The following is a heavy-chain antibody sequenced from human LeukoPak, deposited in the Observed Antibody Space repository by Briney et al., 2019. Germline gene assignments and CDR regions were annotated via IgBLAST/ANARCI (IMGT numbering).Heavy chain of an antibody. D-gene: IGHD6-13*01. CDR1: GGSISSYY. CDR3: ARAPPSSSPTPFDY. Sequence: PSETLSLTCTVSGGSISSYYWSWIRQPAGKGLEWIGRIYTRGSTNYNPSLKSRVTISVHKSKNQFSLKLSSVTAADTAVYYCARAPPSSSPTPFDYWGQGTLVTVSS. CDR2: IYTRGST. V-gene: IGHV4-4*07. J-gene: IGHJ4*02.